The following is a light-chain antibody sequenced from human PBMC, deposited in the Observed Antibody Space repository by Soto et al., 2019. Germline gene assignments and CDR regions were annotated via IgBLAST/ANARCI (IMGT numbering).Light chain of an antibody. CDR1: DSDVGTYNY. CDR2: DVN. Sequence: QSVLTQPRSVSGSPGQSVTISCTGTDSDVGTYNYVSWYQQHPGKAPKLMIYDVNKRPSGVPDRFSGSKSGNTASLTISGLQAEDEADYYCCSYAGSYTLVFGTGTKLTVL. CDR3: CSYAGSYTLV. J-gene: IGLJ1*01. V-gene: IGLV2-11*01.